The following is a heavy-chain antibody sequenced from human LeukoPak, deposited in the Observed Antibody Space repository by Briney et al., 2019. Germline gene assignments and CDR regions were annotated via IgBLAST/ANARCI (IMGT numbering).Heavy chain of an antibody. CDR2: IKQDGSEK. Sequence: GGSLRLSCAASGFTFSSYWMNWVRQAPGKGLEWVANIKQDGSEKYYVDSVKGRFTISRDNSKNTLYLQMNSLRAEDTAVYYCARDDRYCGGDCYSGGYYYYGMDVWGQGTTVTVSS. CDR3: ARDDRYCGGDCYSGGYYYYGMDV. CDR1: GFTFSSYW. J-gene: IGHJ6*02. V-gene: IGHV3-7*03. D-gene: IGHD2-21*02.